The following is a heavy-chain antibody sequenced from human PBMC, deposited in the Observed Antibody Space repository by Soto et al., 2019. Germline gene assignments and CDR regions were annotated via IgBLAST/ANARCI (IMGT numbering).Heavy chain of an antibody. J-gene: IGHJ4*02. Sequence: GESLKISCKGSGYSFTSYWIGWVRQMPGKGLEWMGIIYPGDSDTRYSPSFQGQVTISADKSISTAYLQWSSLKASDTAMYYCASSVVVPSTMNYFDYWGQGSLVTVSS. CDR1: GYSFTSYW. CDR3: ASSVVVPSTMNYFDY. V-gene: IGHV5-51*01. D-gene: IGHD2-15*01. CDR2: IYPGDSDT.